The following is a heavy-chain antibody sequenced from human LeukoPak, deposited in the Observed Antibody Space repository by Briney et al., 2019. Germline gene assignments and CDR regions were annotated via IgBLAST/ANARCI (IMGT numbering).Heavy chain of an antibody. CDR2: ISYDGSNK. V-gene: IGHV3-30*04. CDR3: AREGTSTPGGHYYYYYMDV. Sequence: GGSLRLSCAASGFTFSSYAMHWVRQAPGKGLEWVAVISYDGSNKYYADSVKGRFTISRDNSKNTLYLQMNSLRAEDTAVYYCAREGTSTPGGHYYYYYMDVWGKGTTVTVSS. D-gene: IGHD3-16*01. CDR1: GFTFSSYA. J-gene: IGHJ6*03.